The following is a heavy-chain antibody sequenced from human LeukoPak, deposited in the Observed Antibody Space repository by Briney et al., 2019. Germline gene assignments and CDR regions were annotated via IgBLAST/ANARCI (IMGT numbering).Heavy chain of an antibody. J-gene: IGHJ4*02. Sequence: ASVKVSCKASGGTFSSYAISWVRQAPGQGLEWMGGFDPEDGETIYAQKFQGRVTMTEDTSTDTAYMELSSLRSEDTAVYYCATERHCSSTSCSIDYWGQGTLVTVSS. CDR1: GGTFSSYA. CDR2: FDPEDGET. D-gene: IGHD2-2*01. CDR3: ATERHCSSTSCSIDY. V-gene: IGHV1-24*01.